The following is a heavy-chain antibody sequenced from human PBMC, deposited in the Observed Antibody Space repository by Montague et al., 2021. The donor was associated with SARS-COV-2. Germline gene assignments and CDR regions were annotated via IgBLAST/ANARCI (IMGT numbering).Heavy chain of an antibody. D-gene: IGHD3-10*01. CDR2: MHGSGTA. CDR3: TRLPRGSGTWGYFDY. Sequence: SETLSLTCTVPDGSIRSYYWNWMRQTPGKGLEWIGYMHGSGTANYNPSLRSRVTLMVDASRNQFSLELSSVTAADTAMYYCTRLPRGSGTWGYFDYWAQGTLVTVSS. J-gene: IGHJ4*02. CDR1: DGSIRSYY. V-gene: IGHV4-59*08.